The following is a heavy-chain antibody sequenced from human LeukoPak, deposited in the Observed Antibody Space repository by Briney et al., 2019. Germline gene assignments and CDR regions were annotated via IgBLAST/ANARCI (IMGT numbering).Heavy chain of an antibody. V-gene: IGHV3-21*01. D-gene: IGHD6-19*01. CDR3: ARDRGSGWHSFDY. J-gene: IGHJ4*02. CDR2: ISSSTSYM. Sequence: GGSLRLSCAASGFTFSSYYMSWVRQAPGKGLEWVSSISSSTSYMFYADSVRGRFTISRDNAKNSLYLQMNSLRAEDTAVYYCARDRGSGWHSFDYWGQGTLVTVSS. CDR1: GFTFSSYY.